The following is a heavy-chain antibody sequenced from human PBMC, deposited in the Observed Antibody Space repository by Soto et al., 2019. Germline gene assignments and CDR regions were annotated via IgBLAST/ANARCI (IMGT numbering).Heavy chain of an antibody. CDR3: SRCYLV. CDR1: GVTFSSYS. V-gene: IGHV3-21*01. CDR2: ISSSTAPL. D-gene: IGHD3-10*01. Sequence: GGSRRDSCAASGVTFSSYSMNWVRQAPGKGLEWVSSISSSTAPLYYADSVQGRFTISRDDAKDSLYLQMDNLRADDTAIYYCSRCYLVRG. J-gene: IGHJ1*01.